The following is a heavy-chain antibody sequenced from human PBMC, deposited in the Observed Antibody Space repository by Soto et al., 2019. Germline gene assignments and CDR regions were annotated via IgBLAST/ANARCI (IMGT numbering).Heavy chain of an antibody. D-gene: IGHD5-18*01. CDR3: AKDLFRGDTAMATDFDY. J-gene: IGHJ4*02. Sequence: PGGSLRLSCAASGFMFSNYAMSWVRQAPGTGLEWVSAISGSGGSTYYADSVKGRFTISRDNSKNTLYLQMNSLRAEDTAVYYCAKDLFRGDTAMATDFDYWGQGTLVTVSS. CDR1: GFMFSNYA. CDR2: ISGSGGST. V-gene: IGHV3-23*01.